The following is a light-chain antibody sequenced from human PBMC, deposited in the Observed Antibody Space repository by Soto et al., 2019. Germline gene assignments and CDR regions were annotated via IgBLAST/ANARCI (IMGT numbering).Light chain of an antibody. CDR1: SSDVGGYNY. CDR2: DVS. Sequence: QSALTQPRSVSGSPGQSVTISCTGTSSDVGGYNYVSWYQQHPGKAPKLMIYDVSERPSGIPDRFSGSKSGNTASLTISGLQAEDEADYYCCSYAGSPYVFGIGTKVTVL. V-gene: IGLV2-11*01. J-gene: IGLJ1*01. CDR3: CSYAGSPYV.